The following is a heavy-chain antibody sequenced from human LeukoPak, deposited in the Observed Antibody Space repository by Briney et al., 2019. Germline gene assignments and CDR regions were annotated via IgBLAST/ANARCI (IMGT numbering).Heavy chain of an antibody. CDR1: GGSFSGYY. J-gene: IGHJ4*02. Sequence: PSETLSLTCAVHGGSFSGYYWSWIRQPPGKGLEWIGEINHSGSTNYNPSLKSRVTISVDTSKNQFSLKLSSVTAADTAVYYCARGPSTFDILTGYYYLAYWGQGTLVTVSS. V-gene: IGHV4-34*01. D-gene: IGHD3-9*01. CDR3: ARGPSTFDILTGYYYLAY. CDR2: INHSGST.